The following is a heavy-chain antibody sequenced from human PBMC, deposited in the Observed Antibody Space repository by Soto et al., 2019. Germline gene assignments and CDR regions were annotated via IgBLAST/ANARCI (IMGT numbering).Heavy chain of an antibody. J-gene: IGHJ4*02. CDR3: ASSFSWYYSN. CDR2: ISDSGIHI. V-gene: IGHV3-21*01. D-gene: IGHD6-13*01. Sequence: GGSLRLSCVASGFTFSGSSINWVRQAPGKGLERVSSISDSGIHIYYADSVKGRFTISRDNAKNSLFLQMNSLRAEDTALYYCASSFSWYYSNLGQGTLVTVCS. CDR1: GFTFSGSS.